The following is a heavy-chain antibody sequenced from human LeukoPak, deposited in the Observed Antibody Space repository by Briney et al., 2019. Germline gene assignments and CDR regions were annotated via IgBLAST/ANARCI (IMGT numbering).Heavy chain of an antibody. CDR3: ARGRLREPRALYYYMDV. Sequence: SETLSLTCSVSGGSITSHFWSWIRQPPGKGLEWIGEINHSGSTNYNPSLNNRVTMSVDISKNQFSLKLNSVAAADTAVDYCARGRLREPRALYYYMDVWGKGTTVIVSS. D-gene: IGHD1-26*01. CDR1: GGSITSHF. CDR2: INHSGST. J-gene: IGHJ6*03. V-gene: IGHV4-34*01.